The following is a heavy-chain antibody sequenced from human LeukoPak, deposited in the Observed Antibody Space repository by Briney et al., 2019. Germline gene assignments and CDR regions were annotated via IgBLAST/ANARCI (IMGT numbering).Heavy chain of an antibody. CDR3: AALMPYSGSYEDY. V-gene: IGHV3-23*01. CDR1: GFTFSSYA. CDR2: ISGSGGST. Sequence: PGRSLRLSCTASGFTFSSYAMSWVRQAPGKGLEWVSAISGSGGSTYYADSVKGRFTISRDNSKNTLYLQMNSLRAEDTAVYYCAALMPYSGSYEDYWGQGTLVTVSS. J-gene: IGHJ4*02. D-gene: IGHD1-26*01.